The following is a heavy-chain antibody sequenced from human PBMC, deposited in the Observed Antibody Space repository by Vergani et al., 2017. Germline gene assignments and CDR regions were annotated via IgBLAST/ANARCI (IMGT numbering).Heavy chain of an antibody. CDR2: IIPILGIA. D-gene: IGHD2-15*01. CDR1: GGTFGSHT. V-gene: IGHV1-69*02. CDR3: ARMEIVXVAATPYYYYGMDV. Sequence: QVQLEQSGAEVKKPGSSVTVSCRASGGTFGSHTISWVRQAPGQGLEWMGRIIPILGIANYAQKFQGRVTITADKSTSTAYMELSSLRSEDTAVYYCARMEIVXVAATPYYYYGMDVWGQGTTVTVSS. J-gene: IGHJ6*02.